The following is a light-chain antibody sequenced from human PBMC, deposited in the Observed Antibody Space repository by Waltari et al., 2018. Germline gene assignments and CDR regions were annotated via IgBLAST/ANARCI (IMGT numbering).Light chain of an antibody. Sequence: QLVLTQPASVSGSPGQSITISCTGSSSDIGDYDYVSWYQQSPGKAPKLIIYDIGARPSGVSDRFSGSKSGNTASLTISGLQAEDESDYYCCAYTSSSSLGVFGTGTKVTVL. V-gene: IGLV2-14*03. CDR2: DIG. CDR1: SSDIGDYDY. CDR3: CAYTSSSSLGV. J-gene: IGLJ1*01.